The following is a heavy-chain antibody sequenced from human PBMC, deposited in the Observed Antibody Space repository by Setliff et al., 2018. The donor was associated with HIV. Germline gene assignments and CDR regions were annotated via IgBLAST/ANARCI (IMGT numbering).Heavy chain of an antibody. D-gene: IGHD4-4*01. CDR1: GGSISGSNSY. CDR2: IYSGGSA. Sequence: SETLSLTCTVSGGSISGSNSYWGWIRQPPGKGLEWIGNIYSGGSAYYNPSLKGRITTSVDTSKNQFSLRLSSVTAADTAVYSCVTTSNSVAGGFDYWGQGTLVTVSS. CDR3: VTTSNSVAGGFDY. V-gene: IGHV4-39*07. J-gene: IGHJ4*02.